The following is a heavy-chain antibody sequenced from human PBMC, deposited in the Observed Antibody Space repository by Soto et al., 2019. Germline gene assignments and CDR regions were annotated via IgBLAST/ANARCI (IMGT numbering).Heavy chain of an antibody. J-gene: IGHJ3*01. CDR1: GLTFSSYS. D-gene: IGHD1-26*01. CDR3: SIDKWGGTSVDLFAF. CDR2: IMPGSSHI. V-gene: IGHV3-48*01. Sequence: PGGSPSLSCAASGLTFSSYSMNWVRQAPGKGLEWISYIMPGSSHIFYADSVKGRFTISRDNAKNSLYLQMNSLRAEDTALYYCSIDKWGGTSVDLFAFWGQGTMVTGS.